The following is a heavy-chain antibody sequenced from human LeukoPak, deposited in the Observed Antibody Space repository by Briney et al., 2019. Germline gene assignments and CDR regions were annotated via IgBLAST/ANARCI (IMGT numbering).Heavy chain of an antibody. CDR1: GGSFSGYY. Sequence: SETLSLTCAVYGGSFSGYYWSWIRQPAGKGLEWIGRIYTSGSTNYNPSLKSRVTMSVDTSKNQFSLKLSSVTAADTAVYYCARGPYSSGFDYWGQGTLVTVSS. J-gene: IGHJ4*02. CDR2: IYTSGST. V-gene: IGHV4-59*10. D-gene: IGHD6-19*01. CDR3: ARGPYSSGFDY.